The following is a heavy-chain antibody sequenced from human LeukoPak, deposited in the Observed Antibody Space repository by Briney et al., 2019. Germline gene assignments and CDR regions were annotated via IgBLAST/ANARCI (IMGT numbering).Heavy chain of an antibody. CDR1: GGSISSSSYY. CDR2: IYYSGST. Sequence: SETLSLTCTVSGGSISSSSYYWGWIRQPPGKGLEWIGYIYYSGSTNYNPSLKSRVTISVDTSKNQFSLKLSSVTAADTAVYYCARDRVNDYGGNGELDYWGQGTLVTVSS. J-gene: IGHJ4*02. D-gene: IGHD4-23*01. V-gene: IGHV4-61*01. CDR3: ARDRVNDYGGNGELDY.